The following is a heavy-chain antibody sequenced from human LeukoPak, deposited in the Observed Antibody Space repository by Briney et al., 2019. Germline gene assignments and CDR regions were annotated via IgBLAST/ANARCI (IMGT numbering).Heavy chain of an antibody. J-gene: IGHJ5*02. V-gene: IGHV4-34*01. CDR1: GFTLTTYA. CDR2: INHSGST. CDR3: ARGKTPLEAIPFDP. Sequence: PGGSLRLSCAASGFTLTTYALSWVRQPPGKGLEWIGEINHSGSTNYNPSLKSRVTISVDTSKNQFSLKLSSVTAADTAVYYCARGKTPLEAIPFDPWGQGTLVTVSS. D-gene: IGHD2-2*02.